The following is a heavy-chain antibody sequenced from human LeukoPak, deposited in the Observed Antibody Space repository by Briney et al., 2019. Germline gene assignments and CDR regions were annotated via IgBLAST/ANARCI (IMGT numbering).Heavy chain of an antibody. CDR3: ARGHSSAAGY. D-gene: IGHD6-13*01. CDR2: IYSGGST. V-gene: IGHV3-66*01. Sequence: PGGSLRLSCAASGFTFSTYTMNWVRQAPGKGLEWVSVIYSGGSTYYADSVKGRFTISRDNSKNTLYLQMNSLRAEDTAVYYCARGHSSAAGYWGQGTLVTVSS. J-gene: IGHJ4*02. CDR1: GFTFSTYT.